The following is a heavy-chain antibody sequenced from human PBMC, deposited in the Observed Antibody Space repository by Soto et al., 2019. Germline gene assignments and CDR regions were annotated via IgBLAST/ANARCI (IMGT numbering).Heavy chain of an antibody. Sequence: SETLSLTCTVSCGSISSSSYYWGWIRQPPGKGLEWIGSIYYSGSTYYNPSLKSRVTISVDTSKNQFSLKLSSVTAADTAVYYCARCAQGEWFGELLQPPDYWGQGTLVTVSS. D-gene: IGHD3-10*01. V-gene: IGHV4-39*01. CDR3: ARCAQGEWFGELLQPPDY. CDR1: CGSISSSSYY. J-gene: IGHJ4*02. CDR2: IYYSGST.